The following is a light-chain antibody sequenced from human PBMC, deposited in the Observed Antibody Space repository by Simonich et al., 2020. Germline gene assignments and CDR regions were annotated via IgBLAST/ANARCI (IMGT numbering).Light chain of an antibody. CDR2: DAS. J-gene: IGKJ5*01. Sequence: EIVLRQSPATLSLSPGERATLSCRASQSVSSYLAWYQPTPGQAPRLLIHDASNRATGIPARFSGSGSGTDFTLTISSLEPEDFAVYYCQQRSNWPITFGQGTRLEIK. CDR1: QSVSSY. CDR3: QQRSNWPIT. V-gene: IGKV3-11*01.